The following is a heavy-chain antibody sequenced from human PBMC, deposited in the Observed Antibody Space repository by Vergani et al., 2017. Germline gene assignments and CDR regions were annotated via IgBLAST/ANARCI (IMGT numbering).Heavy chain of an antibody. CDR3: ARETGYSSAGRFDP. D-gene: IGHD6-19*01. CDR2: IYTSGST. V-gene: IGHV4-61*02. Sequence: QVQLQESGPGLVKPSQTLSLTCTVSGGSISSGSYYWSWIWQPAGKGLEWIGRIYTSGSTNYNPSLKSRVTISVDTSKNQFSLKLSSVTAADTAVYYCARETGYSSAGRFDPWGQGTLVTVSS. CDR1: GGSISSGSYY. J-gene: IGHJ5*02.